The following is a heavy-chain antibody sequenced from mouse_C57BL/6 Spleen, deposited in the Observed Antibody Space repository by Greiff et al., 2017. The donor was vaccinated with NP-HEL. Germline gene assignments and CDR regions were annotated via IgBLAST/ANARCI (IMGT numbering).Heavy chain of an antibody. Sequence: LVESGAELVRPGASVKLSCTASGFNIKDDYMHWVKQRPEQGLEWIGWIDPENGDTEYASKFQGKATITADTSSNTAYLQLSSLTSEDTAVYYCTTGVTMAYWGQGTLVTVSA. V-gene: IGHV14-4*01. CDR2: IDPENGDT. D-gene: IGHD1-1*02. CDR3: TTGVTMAY. J-gene: IGHJ3*01. CDR1: GFNIKDDY.